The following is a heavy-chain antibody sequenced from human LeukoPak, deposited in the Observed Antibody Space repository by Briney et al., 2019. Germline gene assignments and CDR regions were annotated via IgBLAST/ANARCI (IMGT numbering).Heavy chain of an antibody. J-gene: IGHJ4*02. D-gene: IGHD5-24*01. V-gene: IGHV4-59*08. CDR2: IYYSGST. Sequence: PSETLSLTCTVSGGSISSYYWSWIRQPPGKGLEWIGYIYYSGSTNYNPSLKSRVTISVDTPKNQFSLKLSSVTAADTAVYYCARGQRWLQPLDYWGQGTLVTVSS. CDR3: ARGQRWLQPLDY. CDR1: GGSISSYY.